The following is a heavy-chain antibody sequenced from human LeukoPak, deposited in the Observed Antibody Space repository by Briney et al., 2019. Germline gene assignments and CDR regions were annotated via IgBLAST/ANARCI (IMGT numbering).Heavy chain of an antibody. Sequence: SETLSLTCADYGGSFSGYYWSWIRQPPGKGREWIGEINHSGSTNYNPSLKSRVTISVDTSKNQFSLKLSSVTAADTAVYYCAREPGYCNSTSCYTLDYWGQEPWSPSPQ. V-gene: IGHV4-34*01. CDR3: AREPGYCNSTSCYTLDY. D-gene: IGHD2-2*02. CDR2: INHSGST. CDR1: GGSFSGYY. J-gene: IGHJ4*01.